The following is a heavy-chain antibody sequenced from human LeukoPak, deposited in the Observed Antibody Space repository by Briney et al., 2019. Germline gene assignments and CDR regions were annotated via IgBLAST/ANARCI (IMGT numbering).Heavy chain of an antibody. D-gene: IGHD7-27*01. CDR3: ARDMWGTFDY. Sequence: GGSLRLSCAASGFTLSVFWMHWVRQAPGTGPVWVSRISPDSSTTNYADSVKGRFTISRDNAKNTLYLQISSLRAEDTAVYYCARDMWGTFDYWGQGTLVTVSS. CDR1: GFTLSVFW. CDR2: ISPDSSTT. V-gene: IGHV3-74*01. J-gene: IGHJ4*02.